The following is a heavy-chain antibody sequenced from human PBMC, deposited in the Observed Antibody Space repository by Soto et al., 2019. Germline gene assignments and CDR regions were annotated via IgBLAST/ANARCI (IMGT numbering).Heavy chain of an antibody. CDR1: GGSISSYY. V-gene: IGHV4-59*01. CDR3: ARSRSYDFWSGSSHFDY. Sequence: SETLSLTCTVSGGSISSYYWSWIRQPPGKGLEWVGYIYYSGSTNYNPSLKSRVTISVDTSKNQFSLKLSSVTAADTAVYYCARSRSYDFWSGSSHFDYWGQGTLVTVSS. J-gene: IGHJ4*02. CDR2: IYYSGST. D-gene: IGHD3-3*01.